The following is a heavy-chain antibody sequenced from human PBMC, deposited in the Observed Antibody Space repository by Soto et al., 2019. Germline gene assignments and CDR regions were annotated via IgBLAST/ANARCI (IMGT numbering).Heavy chain of an antibody. D-gene: IGHD6-13*01. CDR1: GFTFSSYA. J-gene: IGHJ5*01. Sequence: QVQLVESGGGVVQPGRSLRLSCAASGFTFSSYAMHWVRQAPGKGLEWVAVISYDGSNKYYADSVKGRFTIPRDNSKNTLFLQLNSLIAEDTAVYYCARDSGSSGVAAAASCDSWGQGTLVTVSS. V-gene: IGHV3-30-3*01. CDR3: ARDSGSSGVAAAASCDS. CDR2: ISYDGSNK.